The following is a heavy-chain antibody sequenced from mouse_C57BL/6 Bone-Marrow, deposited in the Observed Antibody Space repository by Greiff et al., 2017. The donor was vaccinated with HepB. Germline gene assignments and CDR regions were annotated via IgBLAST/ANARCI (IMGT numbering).Heavy chain of an antibody. V-gene: IGHV5-12*01. CDR3: ARHANYYGSRREYFDV. D-gene: IGHD1-1*01. J-gene: IGHJ1*03. CDR1: GFTFSDYY. Sequence: EVKLMESGGGLVQPGGSLKLSCAASGFTFSDYYMYWVRQTPEKRLEWVAYISNGGGSTYYPDTVKGRFTISRDNAKNTLYLKMSRLKSEDTAMYYCARHANYYGSRREYFDVWGTGTTVTVSS. CDR2: ISNGGGST.